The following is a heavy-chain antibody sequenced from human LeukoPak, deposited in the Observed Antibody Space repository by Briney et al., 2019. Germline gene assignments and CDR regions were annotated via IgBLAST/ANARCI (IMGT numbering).Heavy chain of an antibody. CDR3: ARDLITVTKGFDI. J-gene: IGHJ3*02. CDR2: ISYIGST. Sequence: PSETLSLTCAVSTDSISSHYWSWIRQPPGKGLEWIGYISYIGSTNYNPSLKSRVTISIDTSKNQFSLKLRSVTAADTAVYYCARDLITVTKGFDIWGQGTTVSVSS. V-gene: IGHV4-59*11. D-gene: IGHD4-17*01. CDR1: TDSISSHY.